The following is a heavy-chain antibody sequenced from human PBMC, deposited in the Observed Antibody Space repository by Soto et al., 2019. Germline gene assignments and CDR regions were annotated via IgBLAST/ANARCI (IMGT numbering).Heavy chain of an antibody. CDR2: ISNGGSFI. D-gene: IGHD3-16*01. CDR3: ARHRYYEGSVPGYGMDV. J-gene: IGHJ6*02. CDR1: GFTFSDDY. V-gene: IGHV3-11*01. Sequence: QVQLVESGGGLVKPGGSLRLSCAASGFTFSDDYMSWIRQAPGKGLEYISYISNGGSFIYYADSVKGRFTISRDTAKSSLYLQMNSLRAEDTALYYCARHRYYEGSVPGYGMDVWGQGTTVTVSS.